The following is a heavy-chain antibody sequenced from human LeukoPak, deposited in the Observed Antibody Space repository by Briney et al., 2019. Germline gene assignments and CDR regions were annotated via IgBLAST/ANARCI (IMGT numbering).Heavy chain of an antibody. D-gene: IGHD6-13*01. CDR1: GYTFTNYG. CDR3: ARVISSSWYHHDH. J-gene: IGHJ4*02. Sequence: ASVKVSCKTSGYTFTNYGITWVRQAPGQGLEWMGWISTYNANTNYAQKFQGRVAMTTDTSTSTAYMELRSLRFDDTAFYYCARVISSSWYHHDHWGQGTLVTVSS. V-gene: IGHV1-18*01. CDR2: ISTYNANT.